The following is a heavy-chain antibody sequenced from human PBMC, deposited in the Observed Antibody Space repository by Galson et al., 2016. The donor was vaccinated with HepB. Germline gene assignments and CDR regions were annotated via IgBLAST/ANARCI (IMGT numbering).Heavy chain of an antibody. V-gene: IGHV3-53*01. D-gene: IGHD1-26*01. J-gene: IGHJ3*02. CDR2: IYSGGFT. CDR3: ARRVAATPEDAFDI. Sequence: EWVSVIYSGGFTYYANSVKGRFTASRDNSKNILYLQMNSLKAEDTAVYYCARRVAATPEDAFDIWGQGTVVTVSS.